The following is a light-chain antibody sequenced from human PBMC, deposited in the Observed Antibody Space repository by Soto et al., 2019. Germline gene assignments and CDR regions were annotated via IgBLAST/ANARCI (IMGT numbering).Light chain of an antibody. CDR3: QHYNGWPIT. J-gene: IGKJ5*01. CDR1: QSVSSSY. CDR2: DAS. Sequence: EIVFTHSPGTLSFSPVERATLSCGASQSVSSSYLAWYQQKPGQAPKLLIYDASSRATGIPDRFSGGGSGTDFILTISRLEPEDLAVYYCQHYNGWPITFGQGTRLEIK. V-gene: IGKV3-20*01.